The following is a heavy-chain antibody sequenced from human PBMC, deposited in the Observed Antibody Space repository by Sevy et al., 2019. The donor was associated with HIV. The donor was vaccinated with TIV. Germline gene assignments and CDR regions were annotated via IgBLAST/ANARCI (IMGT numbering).Heavy chain of an antibody. Sequence: GGSLRLSCAASGLTFSSYSMNWVRQAPGKGLEWVSDISSSSSTIYYADSVKGRFTISRDNAKNSLYLQMNSLRAEDTAVYYCASQSPYYDFWSGSGYGMDVWGQGTTVTVSS. D-gene: IGHD3-3*01. CDR3: ASQSPYYDFWSGSGYGMDV. V-gene: IGHV3-48*01. CDR2: ISSSSSTI. CDR1: GLTFSSYS. J-gene: IGHJ6*02.